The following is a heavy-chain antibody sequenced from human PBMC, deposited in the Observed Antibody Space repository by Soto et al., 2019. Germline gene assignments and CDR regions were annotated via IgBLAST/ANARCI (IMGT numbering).Heavy chain of an antibody. CDR3: AKGRGGSGSLTPRVDF. CDR2: ISGGGDTT. J-gene: IGHJ4*02. CDR1: GFTFNNYA. D-gene: IGHD3-10*01. V-gene: IGHV3-23*01. Sequence: EVLLLESGGGLVQPGGSLRLSCAASGFTFNNYAMTWDRQAPGKGLEWVSAISGGGDTTSYADSVKGRFTVSRDGSKNTLYLQMSSLRAEDTALYYCAKGRGGSGSLTPRVDFWGQGTLVTVSS.